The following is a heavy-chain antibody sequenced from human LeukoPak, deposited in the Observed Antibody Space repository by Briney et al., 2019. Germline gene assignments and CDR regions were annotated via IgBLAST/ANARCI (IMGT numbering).Heavy chain of an antibody. CDR1: GFTFSSYS. J-gene: IGHJ5*02. Sequence: PGGSLRLSCAASGFTFSSYSMNWVRQAPGKGLEWVSSISSSSYIYYADSVKGRFTISRDNAKNSLYLQMNSLRAEDTAVYYCAREGSSWYRYNWFDPWGQGTLVTVSS. CDR2: ISSSSYI. D-gene: IGHD6-13*01. CDR3: AREGSSWYRYNWFDP. V-gene: IGHV3-21*01.